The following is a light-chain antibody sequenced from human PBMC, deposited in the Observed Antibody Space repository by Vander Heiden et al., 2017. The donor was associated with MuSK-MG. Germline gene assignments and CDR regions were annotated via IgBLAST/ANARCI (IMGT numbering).Light chain of an antibody. V-gene: IGKV1-39*01. CDR2: AAS. CDR3: QQGNSTPLT. CDR1: QSISSY. J-gene: IGKJ4*02. Sequence: DFQLIHSPSSLSASVGDRVTITCRASQSISSYLDWYQQKPGKAPKLLIYAASSLQSGVPSRFSGSGSGTDFTLSISSLQPEDFATYYCQQGNSTPLTFGEGTKVEIK.